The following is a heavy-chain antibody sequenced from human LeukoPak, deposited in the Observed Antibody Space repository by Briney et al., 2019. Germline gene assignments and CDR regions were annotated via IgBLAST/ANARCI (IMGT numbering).Heavy chain of an antibody. J-gene: IGHJ3*02. CDR2: IYYSGST. D-gene: IGHD3-22*01. V-gene: IGHV4-59*01. CDR3: ARDPHYYDSSGYPTPYGFDI. CDR1: GGSISSYY. Sequence: SETLSLTCTVSGGSISSYYWSWIRQPPGKGLEWIGYIYYSGSTNYNPSLKSRVTISVDTSKNQFSLKLSSVTAADTAVYYCARDPHYYDSSGYPTPYGFDIWGQGTMVTVSS.